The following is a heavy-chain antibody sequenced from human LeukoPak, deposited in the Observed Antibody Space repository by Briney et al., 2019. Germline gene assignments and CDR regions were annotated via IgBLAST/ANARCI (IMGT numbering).Heavy chain of an antibody. V-gene: IGHV3-30*02. J-gene: IGHJ6*03. CDR1: GFTFNSYG. CDR2: IRYDGSNK. Sequence: GGSLRLSCAASGFTFNSYGMHWVRQAPGKGLDWVAFIRYDGSNKYYADSVKGRFTISRDNSKNTLYLQMNSLRAEDTAVYYCAKAGEVYHYMDVWGKGTTVTISS. CDR3: AKAGEVYHYMDV. D-gene: IGHD7-27*01.